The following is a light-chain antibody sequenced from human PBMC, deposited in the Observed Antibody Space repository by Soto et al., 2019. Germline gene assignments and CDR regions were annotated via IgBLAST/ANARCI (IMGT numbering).Light chain of an antibody. CDR3: QSYDSSLSGVL. V-gene: IGLV1-40*01. Sequence: QSVLTQPPSVSGARGQRVTISCTGSSSNIGAGYDVHWYQQIPGTAPKLLIYGNSNRPSGVPDRFSGSKSGTSASLAITGLRAEDEADYYCQSYDSSLSGVLFGGGTKLTVL. CDR1: SSNIGAGYD. J-gene: IGLJ2*01. CDR2: GNS.